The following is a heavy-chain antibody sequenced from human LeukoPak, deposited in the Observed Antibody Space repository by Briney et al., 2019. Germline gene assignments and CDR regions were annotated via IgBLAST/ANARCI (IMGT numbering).Heavy chain of an antibody. CDR3: ARGSVTNPLMALYYFDY. Sequence: GGSLRLSCAASGFSFSNYWFHWVRQAPGEGLVWVSRTNEHGTIINYADSVKGRFTISRDNAKNSLYLQMNSLRAEDTAVYYCARGSVTNPLMALYYFDYWGQGTLVTVSS. J-gene: IGHJ4*02. CDR2: TNEHGTII. CDR1: GFSFSNYW. V-gene: IGHV3-74*01. D-gene: IGHD2-8*01.